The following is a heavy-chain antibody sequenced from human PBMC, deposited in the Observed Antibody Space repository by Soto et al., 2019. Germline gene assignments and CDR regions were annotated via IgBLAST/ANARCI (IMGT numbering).Heavy chain of an antibody. CDR3: ARDRGSGSYYLGPFYFDY. CDR1: GYTFTDYG. Sequence: ASVKVSCKASGYTFTDYGFSWVRQAPGQGPEWMGWITPYTGNTKFPQKFQGRVTMTTDRFTSTAYMELKSLAFDDTAVYYCARDRGSGSYYLGPFYFDYWGQGTLVTVSS. J-gene: IGHJ4*02. D-gene: IGHD1-26*01. V-gene: IGHV1-18*01. CDR2: ITPYTGNT.